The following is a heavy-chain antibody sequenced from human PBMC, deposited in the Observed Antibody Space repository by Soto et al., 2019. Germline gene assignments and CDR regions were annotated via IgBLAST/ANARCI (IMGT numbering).Heavy chain of an antibody. CDR3: AKNLQFVGATTPFYL. CDR2: ISAYNGNT. CDR1: GYTFTSYG. V-gene: IGHV1-18*01. J-gene: IGHJ5*02. D-gene: IGHD1-26*01. Sequence: QVQLVQSGAEVKKPGASVKVSCKASGYTFTSYGISWVRQAPGQGLEWMGWISAYNGNTNYAQRLQGRVTMTTDTTPSTAHMGQKSLRSDDTAVYYRAKNLQFVGATTPFYLWGQGTLGTV.